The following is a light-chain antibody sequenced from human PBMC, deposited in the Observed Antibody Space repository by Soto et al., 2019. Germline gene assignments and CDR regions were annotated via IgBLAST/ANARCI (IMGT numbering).Light chain of an antibody. CDR2: IDN. CDR3: AAWDDSRNGPV. J-gene: IGLJ2*01. CDR1: SSNIGSNT. V-gene: IGLV1-44*01. Sequence: QSVLTQPPSASGTPGQRVTISCSGGSSNIGSNTVNWYQQLPGTAPKLFIYIDNQRPSGVADRFSGSKSGTSASLAISGLQSDEEAEYYCAAWDDSRNGPVFGGGTKLTVL.